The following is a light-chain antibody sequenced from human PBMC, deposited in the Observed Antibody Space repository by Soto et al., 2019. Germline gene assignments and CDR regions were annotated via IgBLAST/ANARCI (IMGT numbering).Light chain of an antibody. J-gene: IGKJ3*01. Sequence: EIVLTQSPGTLSLSPGERATLSCRASQSLSSNYLAWYQQKPGQAPRLLIYCASSRASGIPDRFSGSGSGTDFTLTIRSLEPEDFAVYYCQHYGRSAIFTLGPGTTVDIK. CDR2: CAS. V-gene: IGKV3-20*01. CDR1: QSLSSNY. CDR3: QHYGRSAIFT.